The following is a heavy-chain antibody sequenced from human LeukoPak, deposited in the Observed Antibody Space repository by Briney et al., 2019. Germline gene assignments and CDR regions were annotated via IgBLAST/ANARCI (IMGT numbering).Heavy chain of an antibody. Sequence: SETLSLTCAVYGGSFSGYYWSWIRQPPGKGLEWIGEINHSGSTNYNPSLKSRVTISVDTSKNQFSLKLSSVTAADTAVYYCAGRRQRITMVRGVRKSTWFDPWAQGTLVTVSS. J-gene: IGHJ5*02. CDR3: AGRRQRITMVRGVRKSTWFDP. CDR2: INHSGST. D-gene: IGHD3-10*01. V-gene: IGHV4-34*01. CDR1: GGSFSGYY.